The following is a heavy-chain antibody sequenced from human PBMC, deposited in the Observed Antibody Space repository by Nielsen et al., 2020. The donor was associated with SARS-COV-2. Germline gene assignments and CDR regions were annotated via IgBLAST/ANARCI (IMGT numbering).Heavy chain of an antibody. CDR2: MWYHGGDE. CDR3: ARDLTFGAYWFDP. J-gene: IGHJ5*02. V-gene: IGHV3-33*01. CDR1: GFTLSSHG. D-gene: IGHD3/OR15-3a*01. Sequence: GESLKISCEASGFTLSSHGMPWVRQPPGKGLEWVAHMWYHGGDENYADSVRGRFTISRDLSKNTVYLQMSSLRVEDTAVYYCARDLTFGAYWFDPWSQGTLVTVSS.